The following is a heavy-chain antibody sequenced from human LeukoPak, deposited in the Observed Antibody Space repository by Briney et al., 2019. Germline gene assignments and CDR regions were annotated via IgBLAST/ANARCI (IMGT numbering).Heavy chain of an antibody. CDR3: ARYDYVWGKTPGGFDY. D-gene: IGHD3-16*01. J-gene: IGHJ4*02. V-gene: IGHV1-69*05. CDR1: GGTFSSYA. CDR2: IIPIFGTA. Sequence: SVKVSCKASGGTFSSYAISWVRQAPGQGREGRGGIIPIFGTANYAQKFQGRVTITKDESTSTAYMELSSLRSEDTAVYYCARYDYVWGKTPGGFDYWGQGTLVAVSP.